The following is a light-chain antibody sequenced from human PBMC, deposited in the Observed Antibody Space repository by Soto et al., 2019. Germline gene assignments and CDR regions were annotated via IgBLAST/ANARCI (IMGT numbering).Light chain of an antibody. J-gene: IGLJ1*01. CDR1: SSDVGGYDS. Sequence: QSALTQPPSASGSPGQSVTISCTGTSSDVGGYDSVSWYQQHPGKAPKLIIHEVRKLPSGVPDRFSGSKSGNTASLTVSWLQAEDEADYYCSSYAGNNKDVFGTGTKLTVL. CDR2: EVR. CDR3: SSYAGNNKDV. V-gene: IGLV2-8*01.